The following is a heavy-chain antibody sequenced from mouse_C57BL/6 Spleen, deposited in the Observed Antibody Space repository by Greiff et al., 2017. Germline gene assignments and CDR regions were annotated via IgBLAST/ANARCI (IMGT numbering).Heavy chain of an antibody. D-gene: IGHD1-1*02. J-gene: IGHJ2*01. Sequence: VQRVESGPELVKPGASVKISCKASGYAFSSSWMNWVKQRPGKGLEWIGRIYPGDGDTNYNGKFKGKATLTADKSSSTAYMQLSSLTSEDSAVYFCASAGLWGYWGQGTTLTVSS. CDR2: IYPGDGDT. CDR1: GYAFSSSW. V-gene: IGHV1-82*01. CDR3: ASAGLWGY.